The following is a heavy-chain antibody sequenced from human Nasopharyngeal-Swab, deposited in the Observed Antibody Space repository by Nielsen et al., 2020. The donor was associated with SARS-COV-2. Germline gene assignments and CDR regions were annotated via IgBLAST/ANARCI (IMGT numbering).Heavy chain of an antibody. V-gene: IGHV4-34*01. J-gene: IGHJ6*02. CDR1: GVSFSGYY. CDR2: INHSGST. Sequence: SETLSLTCAVYGVSFSGYYWSWIRQPPGKGLEWIGEINHSGSTNYNPSLKSRVTISVDTSKNQFSLKLSSVTAADAAVYYCARGGSSSWYYYYYGMDVWGQGTTVTVSS. D-gene: IGHD6-13*01. CDR3: ARGGSSSWYYYYYGMDV.